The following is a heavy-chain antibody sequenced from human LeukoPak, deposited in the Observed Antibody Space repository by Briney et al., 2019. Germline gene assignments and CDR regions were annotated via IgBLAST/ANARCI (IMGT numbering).Heavy chain of an antibody. CDR2: IYYSGST. V-gene: IGHV4-30-4*08. CDR3: ARGGVPHTIFGVVIPYYFDY. CDR1: GGSISSGDYY. J-gene: IGHJ4*02. Sequence: SETLSLTCTVSGGSISSGDYYWSWIRQPPGKGLEWIGYIYYSGSTYYNPSLKSRVTISVDTSKNQFSLKLSSVTAADTAVYYCARGGVPHTIFGVVIPYYFDYWGQGTLVTVSS. D-gene: IGHD3-3*01.